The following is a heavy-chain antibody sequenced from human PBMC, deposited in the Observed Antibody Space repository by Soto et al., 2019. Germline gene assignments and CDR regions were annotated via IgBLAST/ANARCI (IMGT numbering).Heavy chain of an antibody. CDR2: ISYDGSNK. V-gene: IGHV3-30*03. CDR1: GFTFSSYG. CDR3: STSSGYYYGMDV. Sequence: QVQLVESGGGVVQPGRSLRLSCAASGFTFSSYGMHWVRQAQGKGLEWVAVISYDGSNKYYADSVKGRFTISRDNSKNTLYLQMNSLRAEDTAVYYCSTSSGYYYGMDVWGQGTTVTVSS. J-gene: IGHJ6*02.